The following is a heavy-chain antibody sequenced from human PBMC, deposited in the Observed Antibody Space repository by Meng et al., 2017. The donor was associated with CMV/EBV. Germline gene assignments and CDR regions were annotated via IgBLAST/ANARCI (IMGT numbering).Heavy chain of an antibody. CDR3: ARDTIVVVPAASGGFDY. CDR2: IYYSEST. D-gene: IGHD2-2*01. J-gene: IGHJ4*02. CDR1: GGSISSSSYY. Sequence: SETLSLTCTVSGGSISSSSYYWGWIRQPPGKGLEWIGSIYYSESTYYNPSLKSRVTISVDTSKNQFSLKLSSVTAADTAVYYCARDTIVVVPAASGGFDYWGQGTLVTVSS. V-gene: IGHV4-39*07.